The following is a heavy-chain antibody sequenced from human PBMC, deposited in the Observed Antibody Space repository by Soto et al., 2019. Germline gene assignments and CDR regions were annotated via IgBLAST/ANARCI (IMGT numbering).Heavy chain of an antibody. CDR2: ISGTGASI. Sequence: GGSLRLSCAASGITFSSHAMTWVRQAPGKGLEWVSSISGTGASIYYADSVRGRFTISRDNSKNTLYLRMKSLTADDTAVYYCAKGGTPYPDQNAFDIWGQGTMVTVSS. V-gene: IGHV3-23*01. J-gene: IGHJ3*02. D-gene: IGHD1-1*01. CDR3: AKGGTPYPDQNAFDI. CDR1: GITFSSHA.